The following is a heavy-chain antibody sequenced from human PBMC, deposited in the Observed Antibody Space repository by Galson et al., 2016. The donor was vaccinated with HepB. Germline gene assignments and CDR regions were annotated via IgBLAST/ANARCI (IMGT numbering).Heavy chain of an antibody. J-gene: IGHJ5*02. D-gene: IGHD2-8*01. CDR3: ARGGGPTWKWLYGS. CDR2: ISDGGDTV. CDR1: GFIFNTYT. V-gene: IGHV3-48*01. Sequence: SLRLSCAASGFIFNTYTMNWVRQAPGKGLEWISYISDGGDTVHYADSVQGRFTISRDNANNSLYFQMSSLRAEDTAVYYCARGGGPTWKWLYGSWGQGTLVTDPS.